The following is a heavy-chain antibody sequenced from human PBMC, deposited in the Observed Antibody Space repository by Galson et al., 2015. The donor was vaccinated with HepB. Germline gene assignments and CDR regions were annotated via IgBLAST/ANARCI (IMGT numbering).Heavy chain of an antibody. D-gene: IGHD3-16*01. Sequence: SLRLSCAASGFTFSSYSMNWVRQAPGKGLEWVSYISSSSSTIYYADSVKGRFTLSRDNAKNSLYLQMNSLRDEDTAVYYCATRRPRGGGYFDYWGQGTLVTVSS. J-gene: IGHJ4*02. V-gene: IGHV3-48*02. CDR3: ATRRPRGGGYFDY. CDR1: GFTFSSYS. CDR2: ISSSSSTI.